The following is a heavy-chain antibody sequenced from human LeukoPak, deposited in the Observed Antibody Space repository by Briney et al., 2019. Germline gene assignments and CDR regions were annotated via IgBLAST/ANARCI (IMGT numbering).Heavy chain of an antibody. V-gene: IGHV6-1*01. J-gene: IGHJ4*02. CDR3: TRAFLYSSSSTFDY. CDR1: GDSVFSNSAT. Sequence: SQTLSLTCAISGDSVFSNSATWNWIRQSPSRGLEWLGRTYYRSKWFNDYAVSVKSRITINPDTSENQFSLQLNSVTPEDTAVYYCTRAFLYSSSSTFDYWGQGTLVTVSS. CDR2: TYYRSKWFN. D-gene: IGHD6-13*01.